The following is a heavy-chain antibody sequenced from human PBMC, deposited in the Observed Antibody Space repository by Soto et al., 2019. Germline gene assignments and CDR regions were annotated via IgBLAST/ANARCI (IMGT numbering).Heavy chain of an antibody. D-gene: IGHD3-10*01. CDR3: ARGGRGRPGHYYFDY. CDR2: IYHSGST. J-gene: IGHJ4*02. Sequence: QGQRQESAPGLLRPSGPLSLTCAVSGGSISSSNWWSWVGQPPGKGLEGIGEIYHSGSTNYNPSLKSRVTISVDKSKNQFSLKLSSVTAADTAVYYCARGGRGRPGHYYFDYWGQGTLVTVSS. CDR1: GGSISSSNW. V-gene: IGHV4-4*02.